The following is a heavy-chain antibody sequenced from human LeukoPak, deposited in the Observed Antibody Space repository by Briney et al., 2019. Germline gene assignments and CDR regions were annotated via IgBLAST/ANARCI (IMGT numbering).Heavy chain of an antibody. J-gene: IGHJ4*02. CDR3: AKDERVQGITGTYADY. V-gene: IGHV4-38-2*02. Sequence: SETLSLTCTVSGYSISSGYYWGWIRQPPGKGLEWIGSIYHSGSTYYNPSLKSRVTISVDTSKNQFSLKLSSATAADTAVYYCAKDERVQGITGTYADYWGQGTLVTVSS. CDR1: GYSISSGYY. CDR2: IYHSGST. D-gene: IGHD1-7*01.